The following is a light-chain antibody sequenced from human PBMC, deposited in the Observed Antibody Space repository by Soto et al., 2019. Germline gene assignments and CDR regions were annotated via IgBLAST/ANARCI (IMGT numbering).Light chain of an antibody. CDR1: QSVSSN. Sequence: EIVMTQSPATLSVSPGERATLSCRASQSVSSNLAWYQQKPGQAPRLLIYGASTRATGIPAGFSGGGSGTEFTLTISSLQPEDFAAYYCQQYNNWPSFGLGTKVDIK. J-gene: IGKJ1*01. CDR3: QQYNNWPS. V-gene: IGKV3-15*01. CDR2: GAS.